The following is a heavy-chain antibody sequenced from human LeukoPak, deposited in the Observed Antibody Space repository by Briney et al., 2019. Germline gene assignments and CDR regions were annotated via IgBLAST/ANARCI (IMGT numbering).Heavy chain of an antibody. J-gene: IGHJ5*02. D-gene: IGHD6-13*01. CDR2: IYYSGST. CDR3: ARFKYSSSWYGNLFDP. Sequence: SETLSLTCTVSGGSISSGGYYWSWIRQHPGKGLEWIGYIYYSGSTYYNPSLKSRVTISVDTSKNQFSLKLRSVTAADTAVYYCARFKYSSSWYGNLFDPWGQGTLVTVSS. CDR1: GGSISSGGYY. V-gene: IGHV4-31*03.